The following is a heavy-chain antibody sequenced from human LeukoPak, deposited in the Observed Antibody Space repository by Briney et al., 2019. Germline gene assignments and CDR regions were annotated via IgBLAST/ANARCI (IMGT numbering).Heavy chain of an antibody. CDR2: ISGSGSST. V-gene: IGHV3-23*01. CDR3: ARLAELYYFDY. D-gene: IGHD2-15*01. Sequence: GGSLRLSCAASGFTFNNYAMSWVRQAPGKGLDWVSGISGSGSSTYYADSVKGRFTISRDNSKNTLYLQMNSLRAEDTAAYYCARLAELYYFDYWGQGTLVTVSS. J-gene: IGHJ4*02. CDR1: GFTFNNYA.